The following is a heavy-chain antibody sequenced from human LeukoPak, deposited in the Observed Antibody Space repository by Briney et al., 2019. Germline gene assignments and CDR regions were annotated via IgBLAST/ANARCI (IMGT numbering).Heavy chain of an antibody. J-gene: IGHJ4*02. Sequence: GASVKVSCKASGYTFSSYGITWVRQAPGQGLEWMGWTSAYNGNTVYAQRFQGRVSMTTDTSTNTAYMEVRSLTSDDTAIYYCARAKRSTVTTLDYWGQGTLVTVSS. D-gene: IGHD4-17*01. CDR3: ARAKRSTVTTLDY. CDR2: TSAYNGNT. CDR1: GYTFSSYG. V-gene: IGHV1-18*01.